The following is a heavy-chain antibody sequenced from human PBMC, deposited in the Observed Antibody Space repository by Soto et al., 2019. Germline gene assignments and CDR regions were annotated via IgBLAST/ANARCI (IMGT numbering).Heavy chain of an antibody. D-gene: IGHD3-10*01. Sequence: QVQLVESGGGVVQPGRSLRLSCAASGFTFSSFGMHWVRQAPGKGLEWVAVISNDGSKKYYADSVKGRFTISRDNSKNSLYLQINSLSAENTAVYYCARGLLWFGELLYYFDYWGQGTLVTVSS. CDR1: GFTFSSFG. V-gene: IGHV3-30*14. J-gene: IGHJ4*02. CDR3: ARGLLWFGELLYYFDY. CDR2: ISNDGSKK.